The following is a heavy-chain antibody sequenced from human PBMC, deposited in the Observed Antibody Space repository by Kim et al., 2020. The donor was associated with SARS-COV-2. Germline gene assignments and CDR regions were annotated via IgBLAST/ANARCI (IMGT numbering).Heavy chain of an antibody. CDR3: ARARGGGAMVDY. J-gene: IGHJ4*02. Sequence: YAQKFQGRVTMTRNTSISTAYMELSSLRSEDAAVYYCARARGGGAMVDYWGQGTLVTVSS. D-gene: IGHD5-18*01. V-gene: IGHV1-8*01.